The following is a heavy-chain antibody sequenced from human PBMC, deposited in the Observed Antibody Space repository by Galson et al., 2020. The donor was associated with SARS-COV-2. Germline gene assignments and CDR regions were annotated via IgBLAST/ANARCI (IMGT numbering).Heavy chain of an antibody. Sequence: GGSLRLSCAASGFTFTYARMNWVRQAPGKGLEWVGRIQSTPDGGTTDYAAPVKGRFTISRDDSKNTLYLQMNSLTTEDTAVYYCTTVRDPGYWGQGTLVAVSS. CDR3: TTVRDPGY. CDR2: IQSTPDGGTT. CDR1: GFTFTYAR. V-gene: IGHV3-15*01. J-gene: IGHJ4*02.